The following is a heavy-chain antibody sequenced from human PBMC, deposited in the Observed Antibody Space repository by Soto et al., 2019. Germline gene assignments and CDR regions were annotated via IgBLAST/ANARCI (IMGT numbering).Heavy chain of an antibody. V-gene: IGHV3-30*18. CDR2: ISYDGSNK. CDR3: AKDRGPSEYYYYGMDV. Sequence: PGGSLRLSCAASGFTFSNYGMHWVRQAPGKGLEWVAVISYDGSNKYYADSVKGRFTISRDNSKNTLYLQMNSLRAEDTTVYYCAKDRGPSEYYYYGMDVWGQGTTVTVAS. CDR1: GFTFSNYG. J-gene: IGHJ6*02.